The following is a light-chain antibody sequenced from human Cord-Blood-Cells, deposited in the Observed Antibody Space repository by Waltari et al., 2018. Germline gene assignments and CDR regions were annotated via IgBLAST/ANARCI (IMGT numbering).Light chain of an antibody. CDR1: QGISSD. V-gene: IGKV1-9*01. J-gene: IGKJ3*01. CDR2: AAS. Sequence: DIQLTQSPSFLSASVVDSSPITCRASQGISSDLAWYEQKPVKAPKLLIYAASTLQSGVPSRFSGSGSGTEFTLTINSLHREDFATYYCPQLKSYPFFGPGTKVDI. CDR3: PQLKSYPF.